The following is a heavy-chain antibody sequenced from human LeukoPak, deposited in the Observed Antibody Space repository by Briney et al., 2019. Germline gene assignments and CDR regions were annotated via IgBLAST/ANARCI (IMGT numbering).Heavy chain of an antibody. D-gene: IGHD2-2*01. CDR2: TYYRSTWYN. V-gene: IGHV6-1*01. CDR1: GDSVSSNSVT. Sequence: SQTFSRTCGISGDSVSSNSVTWNWNRQSPSSGLEWLGRTYYRSTWYNDYAVSVRGRITVNPDTAKNQFSLHLNSVTPEDTAVYYCPRRLTQYDCFDPWGQGILVTVSS. CDR3: PRRLTQYDCFDP. J-gene: IGHJ5*02.